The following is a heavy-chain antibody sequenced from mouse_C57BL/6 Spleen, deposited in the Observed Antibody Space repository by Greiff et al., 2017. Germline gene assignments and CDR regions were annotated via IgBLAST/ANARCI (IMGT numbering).Heavy chain of an antibody. CDR2: INPNYGTT. Sequence: EVQLQQSGPELVKPGASVKISCKASGYSFTDYNMNWVKQSNGTSLEWIGVINPNYGTTRYNQKFKGKATLTVAQASSTAYMQLNSLTSEDSAVYYCARGKIVTHEDYFDYWGQGTTLTVSS. V-gene: IGHV1-39*01. CDR1: GYSFTDYN. J-gene: IGHJ2*01. D-gene: IGHD2-5*01. CDR3: ARGKIVTHEDYFDY.